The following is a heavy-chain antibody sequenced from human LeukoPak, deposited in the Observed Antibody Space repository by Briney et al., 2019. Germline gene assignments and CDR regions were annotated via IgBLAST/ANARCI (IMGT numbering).Heavy chain of an antibody. D-gene: IGHD1-26*01. V-gene: IGHV3-7*01. CDR3: ARDESVELLGFDY. J-gene: IGHJ4*02. CDR1: GFTFSSYS. Sequence: TGGSLRLSCAASGFTFSSYSMNWVRQAPGKGLEWVANIRQDGSEKYYVDSVKGRFTISRDNAKNSLYLQMNSLRAEDTAVYYCARDESVELLGFDYWGQGTLVTVSS. CDR2: IRQDGSEK.